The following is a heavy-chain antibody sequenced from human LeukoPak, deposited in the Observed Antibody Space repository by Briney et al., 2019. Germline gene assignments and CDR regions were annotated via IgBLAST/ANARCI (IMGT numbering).Heavy chain of an antibody. Sequence: GGSLRLSCAASGFTFSDYYMSWIRQAPGKGLEWVSYISSSGSTIYYADSVKGRFTIYRDNAKNSLYLQMNSLRAEDTAVYYGARDYGYSSGWHDAFDIWGQGTMVTVSS. CDR2: ISSSGSTI. J-gene: IGHJ3*02. CDR1: GFTFSDYY. V-gene: IGHV3-11*01. D-gene: IGHD6-19*01. CDR3: ARDYGYSSGWHDAFDI.